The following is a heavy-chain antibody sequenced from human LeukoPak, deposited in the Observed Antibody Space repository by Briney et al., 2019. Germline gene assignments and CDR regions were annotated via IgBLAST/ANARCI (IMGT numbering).Heavy chain of an antibody. CDR1: GLTVSNHW. Sequence: PGGSLRLSCVASGLTVSNHWMSWVRQAPGKGLEWVANIREERGQEYYVDSVKGRFTISKNSAKNSLYLQMNSLRADDTAVYYCARGPHVAGSYSYYGMDVWGQGTTVTVSS. J-gene: IGHJ6*02. V-gene: IGHV3-7*01. D-gene: IGHD6-19*01. CDR3: ARGPHVAGSYSYYGMDV. CDR2: IREERGQE.